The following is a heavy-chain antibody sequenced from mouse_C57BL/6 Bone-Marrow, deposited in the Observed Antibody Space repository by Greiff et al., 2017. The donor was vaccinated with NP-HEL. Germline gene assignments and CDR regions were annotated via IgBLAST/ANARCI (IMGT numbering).Heavy chain of an antibody. CDR1: GFTFSNYW. CDR2: IRLKSDNYAT. Sequence: EVKVEESGGGLVQPGGSMKLSCVASGFTFSNYWMNWVRQSPEKGLEWVAQIRLKSDNYATHYAESVKGRFTISRDDSKSSVYLQMNNLRAEDTGIYYCTGRSNYEWGQGTLVTVSA. D-gene: IGHD2-5*01. CDR3: TGRSNYE. J-gene: IGHJ3*02. V-gene: IGHV6-3*01.